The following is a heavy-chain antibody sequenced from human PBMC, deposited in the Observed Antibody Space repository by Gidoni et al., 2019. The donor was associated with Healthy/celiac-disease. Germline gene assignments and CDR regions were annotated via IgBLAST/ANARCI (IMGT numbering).Heavy chain of an antibody. D-gene: IGHD2-15*01. CDR1: GGTFSSSA. J-gene: IGHJ6*02. CDR3: ARGGGEYCSGGSCFTHSYYYYGMDV. Sequence: QVQLVQSGAEVKKPGSSVKVSCKASGGTFSSSAISWVRQAPGQGLEWMGGIIPNFGTANYAQKFQGRVTITADESTSTAYMELSSLRSEDTAVYYCARGGGEYCSGGSCFTHSYYYYGMDVWGQGTTVTVSS. CDR2: IIPNFGTA. V-gene: IGHV1-69*01.